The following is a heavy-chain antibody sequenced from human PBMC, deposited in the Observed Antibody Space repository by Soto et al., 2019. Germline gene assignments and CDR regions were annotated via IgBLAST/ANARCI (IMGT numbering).Heavy chain of an antibody. CDR2: ISSSSSYI. CDR1: GFTFSSYS. CDR3: ARFIAARLLDY. J-gene: IGHJ4*02. Sequence: EVQLVESGGGLVKPGGSLRLSCAASGFTFSSYSMNWVRQAPGKGLEWVSSISSSSSYIYYADSVKGRFTISRDNAKNSLYLQINSLRAEDTAVYYCARFIAARLLDYWGQGTLVTVSS. D-gene: IGHD6-6*01. V-gene: IGHV3-21*01.